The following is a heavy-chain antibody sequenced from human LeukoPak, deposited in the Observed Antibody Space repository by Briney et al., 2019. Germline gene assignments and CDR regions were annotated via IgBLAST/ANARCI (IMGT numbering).Heavy chain of an antibody. V-gene: IGHV1-8*01. J-gene: IGHJ5*02. CDR2: MNPNSGNT. D-gene: IGHD4-11*01. Sequence: ASVTVSCKASGYTFTSYDINWVRQATGQGLEWMGWMNPNSGNTGYAQKFQGRVTMTRNTSISTAYMELSSLRSEDTAVYYCARDYRKRVNWFDPWGQGTLVTVSS. CDR1: GYTFTSYD. CDR3: ARDYRKRVNWFDP.